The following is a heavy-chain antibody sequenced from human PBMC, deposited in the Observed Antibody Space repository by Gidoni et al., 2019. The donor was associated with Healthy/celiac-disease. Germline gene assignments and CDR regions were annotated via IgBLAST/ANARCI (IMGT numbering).Heavy chain of an antibody. CDR2: IKQDGSEK. J-gene: IGHJ4*02. V-gene: IGHV3-7*01. Sequence: EVQLVESGGGLVQPGGSLRLSCAASGFTFSSYWMSWVRQAPGKGLEGVANIKQDGSEKYYVDSVKGRFTISRDNAKNSLYLQMNSLRAEDTAVYYCARDDSSSSANLDYWGQGTLVTVSS. CDR3: ARDDSSSSANLDY. D-gene: IGHD6-6*01. CDR1: GFTFSSYW.